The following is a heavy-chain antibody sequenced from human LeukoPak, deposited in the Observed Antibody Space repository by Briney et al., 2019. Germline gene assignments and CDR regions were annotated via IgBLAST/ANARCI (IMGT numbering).Heavy chain of an antibody. Sequence: VASVKVSCKASGYTFTSYDINWVRQATGQGLEWMGWMNPNSGNTGYAQKFQGRVTMTRNTSISTAYMELSSLRSEDTAVYYCARDRGDDYDFAYWAQGTLVTVSS. CDR2: MNPNSGNT. CDR3: ARDRGDDYDFAY. CDR1: GYTFTSYD. D-gene: IGHD4-17*01. V-gene: IGHV1-8*01. J-gene: IGHJ4*02.